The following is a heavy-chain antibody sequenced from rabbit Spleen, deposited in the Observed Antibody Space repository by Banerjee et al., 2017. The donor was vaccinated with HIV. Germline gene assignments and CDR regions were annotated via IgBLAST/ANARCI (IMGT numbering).Heavy chain of an antibody. CDR3: ARDSGTSFSSYGMDL. CDR2: IYTTSGNT. V-gene: IGHV1S45*01. D-gene: IGHD8-1*01. Sequence: EESGGDLVKPEGSLTLTCTASGFSFSSNYWICWVRQAPGKGLEWIACIYTTSGNTYYASWAKGRFTISKTSSTTVTLQMTSLTVADTATYFCARDSGTSFSSYGMDLWGPGTLVTVS. CDR1: GFSFSSNYW. J-gene: IGHJ6*01.